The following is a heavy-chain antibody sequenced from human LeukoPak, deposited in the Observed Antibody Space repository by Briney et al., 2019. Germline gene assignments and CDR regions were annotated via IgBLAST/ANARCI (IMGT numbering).Heavy chain of an antibody. CDR1: GFTFTSSA. Sequence: GTSVKVSCKASGFTFTSSAMQWVLQARGQRLEWIGWIVVGSGNTNYAQKFQERVTITRDMSTSTTYMELSSLRSEDTAVYYCAALVYDSSGYAVGYWGQGTLVTVSS. V-gene: IGHV1-58*02. J-gene: IGHJ4*02. CDR3: AALVYDSSGYAVGY. D-gene: IGHD3-22*01. CDR2: IVVGSGNT.